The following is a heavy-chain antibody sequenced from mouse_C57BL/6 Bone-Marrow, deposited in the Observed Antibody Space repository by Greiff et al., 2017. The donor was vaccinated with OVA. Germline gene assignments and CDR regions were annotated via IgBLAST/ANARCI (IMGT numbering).Heavy chain of an antibody. CDR1: GFTFSSYA. J-gene: IGHJ2*01. CDR2: ISDGGSYT. V-gene: IGHV5-4*01. CDR3: ARDNYGRYFDY. D-gene: IGHD1-1*01. Sequence: EVQVVESGGGLVKPGGSLKLSCAASGFTFSSYAMSWVRQTPEKRLEWVATISDGGSYTYYPDNVKGRFTTSRDNAKNNLYLQMSHLKSEDTAMYYCARDNYGRYFDYWGQGTTLTVSS.